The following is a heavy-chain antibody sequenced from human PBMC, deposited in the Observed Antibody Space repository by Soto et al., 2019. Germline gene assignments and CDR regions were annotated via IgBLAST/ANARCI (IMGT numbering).Heavy chain of an antibody. J-gene: IGHJ6*02. D-gene: IGHD5-18*01. CDR3: ARLLEDTAMARDYYYGMDV. CDR1: GGTFSSYA. CDR2: IIPIFGTA. V-gene: IGHV1-69*13. Sequence: GASVKVSCKAPGGTFSSYALSWVRPAPGQRLEWKGGIIPIFGTANYAQKFQGRVTITADESTSTAYMELSSLRSEGTAVYYCARLLEDTAMARDYYYGMDVWGQGTTVTVSS.